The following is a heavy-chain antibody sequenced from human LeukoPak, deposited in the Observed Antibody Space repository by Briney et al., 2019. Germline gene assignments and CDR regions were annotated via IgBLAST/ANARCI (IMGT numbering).Heavy chain of an antibody. Sequence: SETLSLTCTVSGDSISHYYWSWIRQPPGKGLEWIGYIFYSGGTNYNPSLKSRVIISVDTSRNQFSPKLNSLTAADTAVYYCARGSSAPRWFPFDYWGQGTLVTVSS. CDR3: ARGSSAPRWFPFDY. V-gene: IGHV4-59*01. CDR1: GDSISHYY. D-gene: IGHD4-23*01. J-gene: IGHJ4*02. CDR2: IFYSGGT.